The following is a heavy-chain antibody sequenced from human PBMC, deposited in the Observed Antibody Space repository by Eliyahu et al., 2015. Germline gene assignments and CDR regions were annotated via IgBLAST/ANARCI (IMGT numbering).Heavy chain of an antibody. Sequence: QVQLLQSGAEVKKPGSSVKVSCKASGGTFSRYAISWVRQAPGQGLEWMGGIIPMFGTPNYAQKFQGRVTISADESTNTAYMELSSLRSEDTAVYYCARGPETENDYYYNYWGQGTLVTVSS. D-gene: IGHD3-22*01. J-gene: IGHJ4*02. CDR3: ARGPETENDYYYNY. V-gene: IGHV1-69*01. CDR2: IIPMFGTP. CDR1: GGTFSRYA.